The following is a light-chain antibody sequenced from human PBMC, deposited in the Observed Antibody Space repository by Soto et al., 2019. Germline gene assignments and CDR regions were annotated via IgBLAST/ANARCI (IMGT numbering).Light chain of an antibody. CDR2: KAS. J-gene: IGKJ1*01. Sequence: DIQMTQSPSTLSGSVGDRVTITCRAGQTISSWLAWYQQKPGKAPKLLFYKASTLKSGVASRFSGSGSGTEFTLTISRLQPDDFATYYCQHYNRYSEAFGQGTKVELK. CDR1: QTISSW. V-gene: IGKV1-5*03. CDR3: QHYNRYSEA.